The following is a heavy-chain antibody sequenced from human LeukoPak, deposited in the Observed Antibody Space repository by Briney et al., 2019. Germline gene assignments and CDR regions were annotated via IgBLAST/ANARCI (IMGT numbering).Heavy chain of an antibody. CDR1: GFTFSSYP. Sequence: PGGSLRLSCAASGFTFSSYPMSWVRPAPGEGLEWVSALSGSGGNTYYADSVKGRFTISRDNSKNTLYLQMNSLRAEDTAKYYCAKVASLCTSTSCVRGGFDYWGQGTLVTVSS. CDR3: AKVASLCTSTSCVRGGFDY. V-gene: IGHV3-23*01. CDR2: LSGSGGNT. J-gene: IGHJ4*02. D-gene: IGHD2-2*01.